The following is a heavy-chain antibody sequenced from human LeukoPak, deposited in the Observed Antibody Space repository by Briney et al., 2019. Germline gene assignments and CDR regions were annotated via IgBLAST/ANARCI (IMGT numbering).Heavy chain of an antibody. Sequence: SETLSLTCTVSGGSISSYYWSWIRQPPGKGLEWIGYIYYSGSTNYNPSLKSRVTISVDTSKNQFSLKLSSVTAADTAVYYCARLLTDHDFWSGYYPLTGFDPWGQETLVTVSS. CDR3: ARLLTDHDFWSGYYPLTGFDP. J-gene: IGHJ5*02. CDR2: IYYSGST. CDR1: GGSISSYY. D-gene: IGHD3-3*01. V-gene: IGHV4-59*01.